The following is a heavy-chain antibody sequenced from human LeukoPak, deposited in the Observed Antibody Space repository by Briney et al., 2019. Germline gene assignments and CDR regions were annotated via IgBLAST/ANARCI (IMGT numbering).Heavy chain of an antibody. CDR3: GRLSTDNVVLPGAMAYYFDC. J-gene: IGHJ4*02. CDR2: INYSGST. V-gene: IGHV4-59*08. CDR1: AGAITSQY. D-gene: IGHD2-2*01. Sequence: SETLSLTCTVSAGAITSQYWSWIRQSPGKGLEFIGYINYSGSTSYNPSLKSRVAISVDTSKNQFSLKLSSFTAADTAMYFWGRLSTDNVVLPGAMAYYFDCWGQGTLVTVSS.